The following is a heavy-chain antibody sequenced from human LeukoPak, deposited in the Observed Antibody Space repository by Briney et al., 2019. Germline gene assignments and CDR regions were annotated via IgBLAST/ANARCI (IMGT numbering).Heavy chain of an antibody. V-gene: IGHV4-39*07. CDR3: ARVAHCSGGSCSIDY. Sequence: SETLSLTCTVSGGSISSSSYYWGWIRQPPGKGLEWIGSIYYSGSTYYNPSLKSRVTISVDTSKNQFSLKLSSVTAADTAVYYCARVAHCSGGSCSIDYWGQGTLVTVSS. CDR1: GGSISSSSYY. CDR2: IYYSGST. D-gene: IGHD2-15*01. J-gene: IGHJ4*02.